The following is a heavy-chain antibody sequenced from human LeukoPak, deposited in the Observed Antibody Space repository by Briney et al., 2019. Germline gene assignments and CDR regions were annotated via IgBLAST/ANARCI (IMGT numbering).Heavy chain of an antibody. V-gene: IGHV3-7*01. D-gene: IGHD6-13*01. CDR1: GFTFTTYY. J-gene: IGHJ6*03. Sequence: GGSLRLSCAASGFTFTTYYMSWVRQAPGKGLEWVANIKQDGSEKYYADSVKGRFTISRDNAKNSLYLQMNSLRAEDTAVYYCARGKLVNLYYYYYMDVWGQGTLVTVSS. CDR2: IKQDGSEK. CDR3: ARGKLVNLYYYYYMDV.